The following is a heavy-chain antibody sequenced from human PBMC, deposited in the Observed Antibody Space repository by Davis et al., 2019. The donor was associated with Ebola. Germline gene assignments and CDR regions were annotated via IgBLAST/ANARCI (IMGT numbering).Heavy chain of an antibody. CDR1: GFIFSASA. Sequence: GESLKISCAASGFIFSASAIHWVRQASGKGLEWVGRIRSKANSYATAYAASVKGRLTISRDDSKNTAYLQMNSLKTEDTAVYYCTSTTVGGDYWGQGTLVTVSS. V-gene: IGHV3-73*01. J-gene: IGHJ4*02. D-gene: IGHD4-11*01. CDR2: IRSKANSYAT. CDR3: TSTTVGGDY.